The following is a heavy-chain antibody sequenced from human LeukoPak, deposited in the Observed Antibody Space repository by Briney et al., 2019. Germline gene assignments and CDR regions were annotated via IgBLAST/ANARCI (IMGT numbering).Heavy chain of an antibody. CDR1: AFIFSGHW. J-gene: IGHJ4*02. Sequence: GGSLRLSCEGSAFIFSGHWMNWVRQTPGKGLEWVASIKEDGSERQYVDSVKGRFSISRDNTKGSLFLQLNSLRAEDTAVYYCARVELRFLERGSYYFDYWGQGTLVTVSS. V-gene: IGHV3-7*03. CDR2: IKEDGSER. CDR3: ARVELRFLERGSYYFDY. D-gene: IGHD3-3*01.